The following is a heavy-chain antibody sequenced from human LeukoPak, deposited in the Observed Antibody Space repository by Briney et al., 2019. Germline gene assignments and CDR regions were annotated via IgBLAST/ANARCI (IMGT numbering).Heavy chain of an antibody. V-gene: IGHV4-34*01. Sequence: KPSETLSLTCAVYGGSFSGYYWSWIRQPPGKGLEWIGEINHSGSTNYNPSLKSRVTISVDTSKNQFSLKLSSVTAADTAVCYCARGSIAYYYMDVWGKGTTVTISS. CDR3: ARGSIAYYYMDV. CDR1: GGSFSGYY. D-gene: IGHD3-22*01. CDR2: INHSGST. J-gene: IGHJ6*03.